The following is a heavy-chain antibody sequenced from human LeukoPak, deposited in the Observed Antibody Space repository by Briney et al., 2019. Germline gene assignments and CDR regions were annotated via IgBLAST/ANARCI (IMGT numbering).Heavy chain of an antibody. V-gene: IGHV3-21*01. CDR1: GFTFSSHS. D-gene: IGHD3-22*01. J-gene: IGHJ6*04. CDR3: ARGPTMKMDV. CDR2: INSRSSYL. Sequence: GGSLRLSCAASGFTFSSHSMNWVRQAPGKGLEWVSSINSRSSYLYYADSVKGRITISRDNAKNSLYLQMNSLRAEDTAVYYCARGPTMKMDVWGKGTTVTVSS.